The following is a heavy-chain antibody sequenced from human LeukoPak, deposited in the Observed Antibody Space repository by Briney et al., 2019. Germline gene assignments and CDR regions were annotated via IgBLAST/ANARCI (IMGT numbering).Heavy chain of an antibody. V-gene: IGHV1-46*04. Sequence: ASVKVSCKASGYTFTAYYMHWVRQAPGQGLEWMGIINPSGGSTSYAPKLQGRATLTRDMSTSTVYMELSSLRSDDTAVYYCARAATSFGVAFPASWGQGTLVTVSS. CDR1: GYTFTAYY. D-gene: IGHD3-3*01. CDR3: ARAATSFGVAFPAS. J-gene: IGHJ5*02. CDR2: INPSGGST.